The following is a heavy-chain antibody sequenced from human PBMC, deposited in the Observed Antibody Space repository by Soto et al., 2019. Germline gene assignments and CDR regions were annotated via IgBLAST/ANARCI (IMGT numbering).Heavy chain of an antibody. V-gene: IGHV3-15*07. J-gene: IGHJ1*01. Sequence: EVQLVESGGGLVKPGESLRLSCVVSGLSFTDAWMNWVRQAPGKGLEWVGRIKSKAEGETTAYAAPVRDRFIISRYDSKNTLYLQMNSLRSEDTAVYHWVTASVVDNWGQGTLVTVSS. CDR1: GLSFTDAW. D-gene: IGHD3-22*01. CDR3: VTASVVDN. CDR2: IKSKAEGETT.